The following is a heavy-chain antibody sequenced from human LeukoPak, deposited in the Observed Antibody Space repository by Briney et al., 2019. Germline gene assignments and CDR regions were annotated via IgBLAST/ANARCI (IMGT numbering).Heavy chain of an antibody. CDR1: GFTFSSYG. CDR3: AKDSDVVVTSYAFDI. CDR2: ISYDGSNK. J-gene: IGHJ3*02. Sequence: GGSLRLSCAASGFTFSSYGMHWVRQAPGKGLEWVAVISYDGSNKYYADSVKGRFTISRDNSKNTLYLQMNSLRAEDTAVYYCAKDSDVVVTSYAFDIWGQGTMVTVSS. V-gene: IGHV3-30*18. D-gene: IGHD2-21*02.